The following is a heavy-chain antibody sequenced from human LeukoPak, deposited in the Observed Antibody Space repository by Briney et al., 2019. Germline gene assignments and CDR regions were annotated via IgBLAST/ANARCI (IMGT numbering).Heavy chain of an antibody. CDR2: IYYSGST. V-gene: IGHV4-59*01. J-gene: IGHJ4*02. CDR1: GGSISSDY. CDR3: ARGHSSGSYFDY. Sequence: SETLSLTCTVSGGSISSDYWSWIRQPPGKGLEWIGYIYYSGSTNYNPSLKSRVTISVDTSKNQFSLKLSSVTAADTAVYYCARGHSSGSYFDYWGQGTLVTVSS. D-gene: IGHD3-22*01.